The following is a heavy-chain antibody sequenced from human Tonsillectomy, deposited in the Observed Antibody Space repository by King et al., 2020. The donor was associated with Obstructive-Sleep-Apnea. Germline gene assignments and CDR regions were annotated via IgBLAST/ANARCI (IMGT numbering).Heavy chain of an antibody. V-gene: IGHV3-11*01. D-gene: IGHD1-26*01. CDR1: GFTFSDYY. J-gene: IGHJ2*01. Sequence: VQLVESGGGLVKPGGSLRLSCAASGFTFSDYYMSWIRQAPGKGLEWVSYISSSGSTIYYAESVKGRFTSSRDNAKNSLYLQMNSLRAEDTAVYYCARDGYWELLRYWYFDLWGRGTLVTVSS. CDR3: ARDGYWELLRYWYFDL. CDR2: ISSSGSTI.